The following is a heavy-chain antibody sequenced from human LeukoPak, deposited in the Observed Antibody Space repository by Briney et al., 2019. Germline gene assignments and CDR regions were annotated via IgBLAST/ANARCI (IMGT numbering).Heavy chain of an antibody. V-gene: IGHV4-38-2*02. J-gene: IGHJ5*02. CDR1: AYPIGLDYD. CDR3: ARAPSSYESGNGYPNLGWLDP. Sequence: SETLSLTCKVSAYPIGLDYDWVWIRQAPGRGLQWVGGFHRGRIQYNSALKSRVPISIDSSKNHFSLRMWPVTAADTAFYFCARAPSSYESGNGYPNLGWLDPWGQGALVTVSS. D-gene: IGHD5-24*01. CDR2: FHRGRI.